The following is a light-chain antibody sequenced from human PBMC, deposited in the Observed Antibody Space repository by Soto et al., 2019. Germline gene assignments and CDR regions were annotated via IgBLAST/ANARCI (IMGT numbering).Light chain of an antibody. CDR3: SSYTRRSTLHV. J-gene: IGLJ1*01. V-gene: IGLV2-14*01. Sequence: QSVLTQPASVSGSPGQSITISCTGTSSDVGGYNYVSWYQQHPGKAPKLMIYDVSNRPSGVSNRFSGSKSGSTASRTISGLQAEDEADYYCSSYTRRSTLHVFGTGTKVTVL. CDR2: DVS. CDR1: SSDVGGYNY.